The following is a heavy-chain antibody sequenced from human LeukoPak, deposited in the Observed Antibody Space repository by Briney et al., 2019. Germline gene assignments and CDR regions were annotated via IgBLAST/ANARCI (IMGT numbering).Heavy chain of an antibody. V-gene: IGHV4-4*02. CDR3: ARDKRLLVRWGFDP. J-gene: IGHJ5*02. CDR2: IYHSGST. CDR1: GDSISSSNW. Sequence: PSETLSLTCAVSGDSISSSNWWSWVRQPPGKGLEWIGEIYHSGSTNYNPSLKSRVTISVDKSKNQFSLKLSSVTAADTAVYYCARDKRLLVRWGFDPRGQGTLVTVSS. D-gene: IGHD3-10*01.